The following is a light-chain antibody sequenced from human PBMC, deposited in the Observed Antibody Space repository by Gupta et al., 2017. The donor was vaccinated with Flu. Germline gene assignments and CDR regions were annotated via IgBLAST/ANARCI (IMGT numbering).Light chain of an antibody. CDR1: QSVDINY. V-gene: IGKV3-20*01. J-gene: IGKJ4*01. CDR3: QQYGRSLT. CDR2: GTV. Sequence: ERANLSCRPSQSVDINYLAWYQQKGGQAPRLLIYGTVNRATGIPERFTGSGSGTDFTLTINRLEPEDFAVYFCQQYGRSLTFGGGTRVEIK.